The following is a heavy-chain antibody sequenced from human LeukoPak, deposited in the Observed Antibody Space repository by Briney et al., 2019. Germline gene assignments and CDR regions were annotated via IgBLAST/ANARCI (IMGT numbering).Heavy chain of an antibody. D-gene: IGHD1-1*01. J-gene: IGHJ5*02. Sequence: SETLSLTCTVSGGSISSYYWSWIRQPAGKGLEWIGRIYTSGSTNYNPSLKSRVTMSVDTSKNQFSLKLNSVTAADTAVYYCARAGGDWNVINNWFDPWGQGTLVTVSS. CDR1: GGSISSYY. CDR3: ARAGGDWNVINNWFDP. CDR2: IYTSGST. V-gene: IGHV4-4*07.